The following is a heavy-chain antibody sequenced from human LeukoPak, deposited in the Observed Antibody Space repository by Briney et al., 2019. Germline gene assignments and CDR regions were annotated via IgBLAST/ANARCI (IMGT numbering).Heavy chain of an antibody. D-gene: IGHD1-26*01. CDR3: AKYPTHSGSYCCSDY. CDR1: GFTFDDYG. CDR2: INWNGGST. J-gene: IGHJ4*02. Sequence: GGSLRLSCAASGFTFDDYGMSWVRQAPGKGLEWVSGINWNGGSTGYADSVKGRFTISRDNAKNSLYLQMNSLRAEDTAVYYCAKYPTHSGSYCCSDYWGQGTLVTVSS. V-gene: IGHV3-20*04.